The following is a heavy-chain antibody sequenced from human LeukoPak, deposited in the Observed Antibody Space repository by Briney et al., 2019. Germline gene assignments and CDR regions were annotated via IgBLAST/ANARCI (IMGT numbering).Heavy chain of an antibody. CDR1: GFTFNDYY. J-gene: IGHJ5*02. CDR3: ATDGAGFDT. V-gene: IGHV3-11*01. CDR2: INIGGTNT. Sequence: GGSLRLFCAASGFTFNDYYMSWIRQATGKGLEWLSYINIGGTNTHYADSVKGRFTISRDNAKKALYLEMNNLRAEDTAVYYCATDGAGFDTWGQGVLVTVSS.